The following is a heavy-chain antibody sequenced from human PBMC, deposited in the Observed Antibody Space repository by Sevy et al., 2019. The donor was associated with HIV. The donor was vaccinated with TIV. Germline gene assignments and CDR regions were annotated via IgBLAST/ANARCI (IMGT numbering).Heavy chain of an antibody. Sequence: SETLSLTCTVSGGSITSLCWNWIRQPPGKGLVWIANIYYNGHINYNPSLKSRVTLSLDTSKNQFSLRLSSVTAADTAMYYCAGENAWGRGYSWGQGTLVTVSS. CDR2: IYYNGHI. J-gene: IGHJ4*02. CDR3: AGENAWGRGYS. D-gene: IGHD1-26*01. V-gene: IGHV4-59*08. CDR1: GGSITSLC.